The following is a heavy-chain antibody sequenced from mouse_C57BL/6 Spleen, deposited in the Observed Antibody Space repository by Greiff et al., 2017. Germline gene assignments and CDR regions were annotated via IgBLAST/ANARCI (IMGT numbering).Heavy chain of an antibody. CDR1: GFSLTSYG. D-gene: IGHD2-4*01. J-gene: IGHJ4*01. Sequence: VQRVESGPGLVAPSQSLSITCTVSGFSLTSYGVHWVRQPPGKGLEWLVVIWSDGSTTYNSALKSRLSISKDNSKSQVFLKMNSLQSDDTAMYYCARHDYDHYAMDYWGQGTSVTVSS. CDR2: IWSDGST. V-gene: IGHV2-6-1*01. CDR3: ARHDYDHYAMDY.